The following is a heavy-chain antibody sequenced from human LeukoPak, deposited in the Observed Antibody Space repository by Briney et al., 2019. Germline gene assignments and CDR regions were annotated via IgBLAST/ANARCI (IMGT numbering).Heavy chain of an antibody. CDR1: GYSISSGYC. Sequence: PSETLSLTCAVFGYSISSGYCWGWIRQPPGKGLEWIGSIYHSGSTYYNPSLKSRVTISVATSKNQFSLKLSSVTAADTAVYYCARHTHPYSSAVDLSWWYFDLWGRGTLVTVSS. CDR3: ARHTHPYSSAVDLSWWYFDL. CDR2: IYHSGST. J-gene: IGHJ2*01. D-gene: IGHD6-19*01. V-gene: IGHV4-38-2*01.